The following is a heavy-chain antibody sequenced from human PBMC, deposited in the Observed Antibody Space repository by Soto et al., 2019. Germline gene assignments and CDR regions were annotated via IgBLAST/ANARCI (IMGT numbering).Heavy chain of an antibody. D-gene: IGHD3-10*01. J-gene: IGHJ4*02. V-gene: IGHV5-51*01. CDR1: KYSFNNYW. CDR2: IYPGDSDT. CDR3: TRRPSGTYFDIVGYHDS. Sequence: PGESLKISCKGSKYSFNNYWIVWVRQMPGKGLEWMGIIYPGDSDTRYSPSFRGQVTISADKSISTAYLQWSSLKASDTAMYYCTRRPSGTYFDIVGYHDSWGQGTLVTVSS.